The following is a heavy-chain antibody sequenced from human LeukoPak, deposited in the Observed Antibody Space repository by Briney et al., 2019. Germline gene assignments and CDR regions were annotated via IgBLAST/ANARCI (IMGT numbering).Heavy chain of an antibody. Sequence: GASVKVSCKASGYTLTGCYMHWVRQAPGQRPEWMGWISPNSDDKRYAQKFQGRVTMTRDTSIRTAYMELRRLRTDDTAVYYCARGEFGSGDYVPFDPWGQGTLVTVSS. J-gene: IGHJ5*02. CDR2: ISPNSDDK. CDR3: ARGEFGSGDYVPFDP. CDR1: GYTLTGCY. V-gene: IGHV1-2*02. D-gene: IGHD4-17*01.